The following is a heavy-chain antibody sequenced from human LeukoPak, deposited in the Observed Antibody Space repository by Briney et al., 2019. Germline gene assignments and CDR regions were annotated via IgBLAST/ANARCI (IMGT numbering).Heavy chain of an antibody. CDR2: ISGSGGST. CDR1: GISFSSYS. V-gene: IGHV3-23*01. J-gene: IGHJ3*02. D-gene: IGHD6-6*01. CDR3: AKSKAALVVDAFDI. Sequence: GGSLRLSCAASGISFSSYSMNWVRQAPGKGLEWVSAISGSGGSTYYADSMKGRFTISRDNSKNTLYLQMNSLRAEDTAVYYCAKSKAALVVDAFDIWGQGTMVTVSS.